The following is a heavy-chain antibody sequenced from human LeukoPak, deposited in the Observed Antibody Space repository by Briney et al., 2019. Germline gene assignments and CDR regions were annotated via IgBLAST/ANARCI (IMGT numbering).Heavy chain of an antibody. CDR3: ARDLLDSFDI. J-gene: IGHJ3*02. Sequence: ASQTLSLTCAISGDSVSSNSAAWNWIRQSPSRGLEWLGRTYYRSKWFNDYAVSVKSRITINPETSKNQFSLQLNSVAPEDTAVYYCARDLLDSFDIWGQGTMVTVSS. CDR2: TYYRSKWFN. V-gene: IGHV6-1*01. CDR1: GDSVSSNSAA.